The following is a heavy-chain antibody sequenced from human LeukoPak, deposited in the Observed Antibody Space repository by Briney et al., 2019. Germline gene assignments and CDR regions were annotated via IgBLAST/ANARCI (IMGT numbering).Heavy chain of an antibody. D-gene: IGHD1-26*01. Sequence: PGGSLRLSCAASGFSFSSYSMSWVRQAPGKGLEWVAVISYDGSNKYYADSVKGRFTISRDNTKSTLFLQMNSLRADDTAVYYCAREPPYSGNYHFDYWGQGTLVTVSS. CDR3: AREPPYSGNYHFDY. J-gene: IGHJ4*02. CDR1: GFSFSSYS. CDR2: ISYDGSNK. V-gene: IGHV3-30*01.